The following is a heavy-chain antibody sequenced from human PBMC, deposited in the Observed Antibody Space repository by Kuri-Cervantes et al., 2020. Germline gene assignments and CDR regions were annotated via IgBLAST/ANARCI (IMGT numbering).Heavy chain of an antibody. V-gene: IGHV3-23*01. Sequence: SCKASGGTFSSYAISWVRQAPGKGLEWVSAISGSGGSTYYADSVKGRFTISRDNSKNTLYLQMNSLRAEDTAVYYCAKGTTTSIAARLGYYYYMDVWGKGTTVTVSS. D-gene: IGHD6-6*01. J-gene: IGHJ6*03. CDR3: AKGTTTSIAARLGYYYYMDV. CDR1: GGTFSSYA. CDR2: ISGSGGST.